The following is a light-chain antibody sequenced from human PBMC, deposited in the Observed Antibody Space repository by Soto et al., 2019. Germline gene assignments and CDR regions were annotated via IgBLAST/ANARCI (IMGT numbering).Light chain of an antibody. CDR3: QHYNNWPYT. CDR1: QSVSSN. J-gene: IGKJ2*01. Sequence: EIVMTQSPATLSVSPGERATLSCRASQSVSSNLAWYQQKPGQAPRLLIYGASTRATGIPARFSGSGSGTEFTLTISSLQSEEVAVYNCQHYNNWPYTFGQGTKLEIK. V-gene: IGKV3-15*01. CDR2: GAS.